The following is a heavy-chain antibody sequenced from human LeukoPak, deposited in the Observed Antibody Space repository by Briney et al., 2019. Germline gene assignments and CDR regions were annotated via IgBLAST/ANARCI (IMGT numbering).Heavy chain of an antibody. CDR2: IYYSGST. D-gene: IGHD6-6*01. V-gene: IGHV4-59*01. CDR1: GVSISSYY. Sequence: PSETLSLTCTVSGVSISSYYWSWIRQPPGKGLEWLGYIYYSGSTNYNPSLKSRVTISVDTSKNQFSLKLSSVTAADTAVYYCARDRQQLVTDSYYYYGMDVWGQGTTVTVSS. J-gene: IGHJ6*02. CDR3: ARDRQQLVTDSYYYYGMDV.